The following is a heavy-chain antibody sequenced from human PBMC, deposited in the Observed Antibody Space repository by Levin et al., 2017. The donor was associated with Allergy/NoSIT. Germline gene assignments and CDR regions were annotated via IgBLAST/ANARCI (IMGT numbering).Heavy chain of an antibody. CDR1: GYTFISYV. Sequence: ASVKVSCKASGYTFISYVISWVRQAPGQGLEWMGWINPYNGNTNDAQKLQGRVTMTRDTSTSTAYMELRSLRSDDTAVYYCARVGPTDITGTTATFDFWGQGTMVTVSS. CDR2: INPYNGNT. CDR3: ARVGPTDITGTTATFDF. D-gene: IGHD1-7*01. J-gene: IGHJ3*01. V-gene: IGHV1-18*01.